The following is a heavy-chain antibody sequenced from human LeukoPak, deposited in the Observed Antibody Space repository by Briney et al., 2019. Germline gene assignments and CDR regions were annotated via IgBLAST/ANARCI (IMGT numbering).Heavy chain of an antibody. Sequence: GGSLRLSCAASGFTFSSYSMNWVRQAPGKGLEWVAVICLDGSNKYYADSVKGRFTISRDNSKNTLYLQMNSLRAEDTAVYYCARARGAGPVGHFDYWGQGTLVTVSS. CDR1: GFTFSSYS. J-gene: IGHJ4*02. D-gene: IGHD6-19*01. CDR3: ARARGAGPVGHFDY. CDR2: ICLDGSNK. V-gene: IGHV3-33*08.